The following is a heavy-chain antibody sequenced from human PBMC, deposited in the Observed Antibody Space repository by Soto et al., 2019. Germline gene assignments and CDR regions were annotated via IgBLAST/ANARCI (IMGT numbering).Heavy chain of an antibody. J-gene: IGHJ4*02. V-gene: IGHV4-59*01. CDR1: GGSISSYY. Sequence: SETLSLTCTVSGGSISSYYWSWIRQPPGKGLEWIGYIYYSGSTNYNPSLKSRVTISVDTSKNQFSLKLSSVTAADTAVYYCARVRSYYVLDYWGQGTLVTVSS. CDR3: ARVRSYYVLDY. D-gene: IGHD1-26*01. CDR2: IYYSGST.